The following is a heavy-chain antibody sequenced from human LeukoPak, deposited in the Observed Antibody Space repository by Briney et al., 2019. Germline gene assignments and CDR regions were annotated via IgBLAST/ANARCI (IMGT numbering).Heavy chain of an antibody. V-gene: IGHV4-39*07. D-gene: IGHD4-17*01. CDR2: IYYSGST. CDR1: GGSISSSSYY. J-gene: IGHJ4*02. CDR3: ASVFPTVTPN. Sequence: SETLSLTCTVSGGSISSSSYYWGWIRQPPGKGLEWIGSIYYSGSTYYNPSLKSRVTISVDTSKNQFSLKLSSVTAADTAVYYCASVFPTVTPNWGQGTLVTVSS.